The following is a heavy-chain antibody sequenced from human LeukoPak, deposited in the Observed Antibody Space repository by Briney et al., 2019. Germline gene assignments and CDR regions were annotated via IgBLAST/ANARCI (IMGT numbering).Heavy chain of an antibody. Sequence: GGSLRLSCAASGFTFSSYAMSWVRQAPGKGLEWVSTISISGRDTYYADSVKGRFIISRDNSQNTLFLQMNSLRAEDTAVYYCAKVAAAAGLDFWGQGTLVTVSS. V-gene: IGHV3-23*01. CDR2: ISISGRDT. D-gene: IGHD6-13*01. CDR3: AKVAAAAGLDF. J-gene: IGHJ4*02. CDR1: GFTFSSYA.